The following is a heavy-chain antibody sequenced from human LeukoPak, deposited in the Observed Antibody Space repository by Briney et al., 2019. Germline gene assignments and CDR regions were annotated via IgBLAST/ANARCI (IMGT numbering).Heavy chain of an antibody. J-gene: IGHJ5*02. D-gene: IGHD2-8*01. CDR1: AFTFSSYG. Sequence: GRSLRLSCAASAFTFSSYGMHWVRQAPGKGLEWVAVIWYDGSNKYYADSVKGRFTIPRDNSRNTLYLQMNSLRAEDSAVYYCATQSNRFSVYDWFDPWGQGTLVTVSS. V-gene: IGHV3-33*01. CDR3: ATQSNRFSVYDWFDP. CDR2: IWYDGSNK.